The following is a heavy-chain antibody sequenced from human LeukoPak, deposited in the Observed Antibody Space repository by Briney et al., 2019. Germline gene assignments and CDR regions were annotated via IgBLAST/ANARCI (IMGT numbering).Heavy chain of an antibody. CDR2: ISAYNGNT. V-gene: IGHV1-18*01. Sequence: ASVKVSCKASGYTFTSYGISWVRQAPGQGLEWMGWISAYNGNTNYAQKLQGRVTMTTDTSTSTAYMELRSLRSDDTAVYYCAREEGIAVAGNYYYGMDVWSQGTTVTVSS. CDR3: AREEGIAVAGNYYYGMDV. CDR1: GYTFTSYG. D-gene: IGHD6-19*01. J-gene: IGHJ6*02.